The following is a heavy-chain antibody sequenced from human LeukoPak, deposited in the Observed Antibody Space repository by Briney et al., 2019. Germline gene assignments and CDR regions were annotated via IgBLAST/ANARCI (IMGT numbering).Heavy chain of an antibody. D-gene: IGHD5-12*01. V-gene: IGHV3-7*01. CDR1: GFTFSRYW. J-gene: IGHJ4*02. CDR3: ARDLGEYSGYGADY. CDR2: IKEDGSEK. Sequence: GGSLRVSCAASGFTFSRYWMSWVRQAPGNGLGWVANIKEDGSEKYYVDSVKGRFTISRDNAKNSLYLQMNNLRAEDTAVYYCARDLGEYSGYGADYWGQGTLVTVSS.